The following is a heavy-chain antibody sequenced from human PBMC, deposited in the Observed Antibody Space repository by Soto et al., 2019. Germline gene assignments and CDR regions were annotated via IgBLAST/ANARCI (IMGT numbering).Heavy chain of an antibody. D-gene: IGHD3-22*01. CDR1: GFTFTKAW. Sequence: GGSLRLSCAASGFTFTKAWMSWVRQAPGKGLEWVGRIKSKTDGGTVDYAASVMDRITMSRNDSTNKLNLQMKSLKTEDTAVYYCTTDLNYYDGTGPFDYWGQGALVTVSS. CDR3: TTDLNYYDGTGPFDY. J-gene: IGHJ4*02. CDR2: IKSKTDGGTV. V-gene: IGHV3-15*01.